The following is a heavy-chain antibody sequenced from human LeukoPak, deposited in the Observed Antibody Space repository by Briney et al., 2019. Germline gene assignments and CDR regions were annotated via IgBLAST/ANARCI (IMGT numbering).Heavy chain of an antibody. D-gene: IGHD4-23*01. CDR2: INPSSGGT. CDR1: GYTFTGYY. J-gene: IGHJ4*02. Sequence: ASVKVSCKASGYTFTGYYVHWVRQAPGQGLEWMGWINPSSGGTNYAQKFQGRVTMTGDTSISTAYMELSRLTSDDTAVYYCAKVSYGGTLPRDYWGQGTLVTVSS. CDR3: AKVSYGGTLPRDY. V-gene: IGHV1-2*02.